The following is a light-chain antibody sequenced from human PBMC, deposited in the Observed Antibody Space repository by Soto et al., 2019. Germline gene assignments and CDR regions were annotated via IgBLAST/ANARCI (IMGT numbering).Light chain of an antibody. Sequence: EIVLTQSPGTLSLSPGERATLSCRASQSVSSSYLAWYQQKPGQAPRLLIYGASSRATGIPDRFSGSGSGTALTLTISRLEPEDFAVYYCQQYGSSQTFGGGTKVEIK. CDR1: QSVSSSY. CDR2: GAS. CDR3: QQYGSSQT. V-gene: IGKV3-20*01. J-gene: IGKJ4*01.